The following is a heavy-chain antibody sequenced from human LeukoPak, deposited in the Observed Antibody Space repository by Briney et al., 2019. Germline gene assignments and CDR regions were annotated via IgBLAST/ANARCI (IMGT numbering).Heavy chain of an antibody. Sequence: ASVKVSCKASGYTFTSYGISWVRQAPGQGLEWMGWISAYNGNTNYAQKLQGRVTMTTDTSTSTAYMGLRSLRSDDTAVYYCARGMITFGGVIVSNWFDPWGQGTLVTVSS. J-gene: IGHJ5*02. D-gene: IGHD3-16*02. CDR3: ARGMITFGGVIVSNWFDP. CDR1: GYTFTSYG. CDR2: ISAYNGNT. V-gene: IGHV1-18*01.